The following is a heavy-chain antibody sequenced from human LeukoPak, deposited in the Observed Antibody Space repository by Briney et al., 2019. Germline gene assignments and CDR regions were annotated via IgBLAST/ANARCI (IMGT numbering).Heavy chain of an antibody. CDR3: AKSPNYYDSSGYYYS. Sequence: GGSLRLSCAASGFTFSSYAMNWVRQAPGKGLEWVSAISGSGGSTYYADSVKGRFTISRDNSKNTLYLQMNSLRAEDTAVYYCAKSPNYYDSSGYYYSWGQGTLVTVSS. D-gene: IGHD3-22*01. V-gene: IGHV3-23*01. CDR2: ISGSGGST. CDR1: GFTFSSYA. J-gene: IGHJ4*02.